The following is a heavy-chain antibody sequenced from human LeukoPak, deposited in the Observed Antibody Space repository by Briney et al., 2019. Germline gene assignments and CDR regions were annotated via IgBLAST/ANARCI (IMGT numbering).Heavy chain of an antibody. D-gene: IGHD2-21*01. V-gene: IGHV4-39*01. Sequence: SETLSLTCTVSGGSISSSSYYWGWIRQPPGKGLEWIGSIYYSGSTYYNPSLKSRVTISVDTSKNQFSLKLSSVTAADTAVYYCARRGPYGMDVWGKGTTVTISS. J-gene: IGHJ6*04. CDR2: IYYSGST. CDR1: GGSISSSSYY. CDR3: ARRGPYGMDV.